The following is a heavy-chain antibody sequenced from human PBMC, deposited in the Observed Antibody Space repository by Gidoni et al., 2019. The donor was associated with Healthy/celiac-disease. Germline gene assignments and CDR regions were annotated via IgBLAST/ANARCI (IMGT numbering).Heavy chain of an antibody. CDR3: ASSTVTTAYFDY. D-gene: IGHD4-17*01. CDR1: GISPSTSGVG. CDR2: IYWDDDK. J-gene: IGHJ4*02. V-gene: IGHV2-5*02. Sequence: QITLKESGPTLVKPTQTRTLTCTFSGISPSTSGVGVGWIRQPPGKALEWLALIYWDDDKRYSPSLKSRLTITKDTSKNQVVLTMTNMDPVDTATYYCASSTVTTAYFDYWGQGTLVTVSS.